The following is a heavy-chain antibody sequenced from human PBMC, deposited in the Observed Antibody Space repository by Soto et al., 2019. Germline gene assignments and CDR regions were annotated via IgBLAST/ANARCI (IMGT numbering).Heavy chain of an antibody. Sequence: SETLSLTCAVSGGSISSGGYSWSWIRQPPGKGLEWIGYIYHSGSTYYNPSLKSRVTISVDRSKNQFSLKLSSATAADTAVYYCARGGQYYYDSSGYDDAFDIWGQGTMVTVSS. J-gene: IGHJ3*02. D-gene: IGHD3-22*01. CDR2: IYHSGST. CDR3: ARGGQYYYDSSGYDDAFDI. CDR1: GGSISSGGYS. V-gene: IGHV4-30-2*01.